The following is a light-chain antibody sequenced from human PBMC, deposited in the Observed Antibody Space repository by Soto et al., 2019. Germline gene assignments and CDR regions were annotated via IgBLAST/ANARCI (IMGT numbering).Light chain of an antibody. CDR1: FSDVGGYNY. CDR3: SSYTSSSTYV. J-gene: IGLJ1*01. Sequence: QSVLNQPAYVSGVAGQAITISCTGTFSDVGGYNYVSWYQQHPGKAPKLMIYDVSNRPSGVSNRFSGSKSGNTASLTISGLQAEDEADYYCSSYTSSSTYVFGTGTKVTVL. V-gene: IGLV2-14*03. CDR2: DVS.